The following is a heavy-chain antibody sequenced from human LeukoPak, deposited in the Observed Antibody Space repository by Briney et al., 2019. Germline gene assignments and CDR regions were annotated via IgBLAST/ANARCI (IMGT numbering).Heavy chain of an antibody. CDR3: ARDRGYSGSSLFDN. Sequence: PGGSLRLSCAGSGFTFSRYAMHWVRQAPGKGLEWMAVISDDGKNKAYGDAVAGRFTISRDNSKNTVFVQMNFLRAEDTAVYYCARDRGYSGSSLFDNWGQGTLVTVSS. V-gene: IGHV3-30*03. J-gene: IGHJ4*02. CDR2: ISDDGKNK. D-gene: IGHD1-26*01. CDR1: GFTFSRYA.